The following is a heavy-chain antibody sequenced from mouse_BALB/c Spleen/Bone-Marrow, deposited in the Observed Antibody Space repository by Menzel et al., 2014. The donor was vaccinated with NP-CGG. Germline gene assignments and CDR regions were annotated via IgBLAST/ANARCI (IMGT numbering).Heavy chain of an antibody. CDR2: IRNKAKGYTT. J-gene: IGHJ2*01. D-gene: IGHD4-1*01. CDR3: ARDMGGILFDS. CDR1: GFTFIDYY. V-gene: IGHV7-3*02. Sequence: EVKLMESGGGLVQPGGSLSLSCVPSGFTFIDYYMNWVRQPPGKALEWVGFIRNKAKGYTTEYSASVKGRFTISRDNSQSIRYLQMNTLRAEDSATYYCARDMGGILFDSRGQGTTLTVSS.